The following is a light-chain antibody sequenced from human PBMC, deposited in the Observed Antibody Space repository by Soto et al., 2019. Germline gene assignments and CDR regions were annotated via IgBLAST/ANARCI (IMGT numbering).Light chain of an antibody. V-gene: IGLV4-69*01. CDR2: VNSDGSH. CDR3: QTWGTGIQV. J-gene: IGLJ3*02. Sequence: QSVLTQSPSISASLGASVNLTCTLSSGHTNYAIAWHQQQPKKGPRFLMKVNSDGSHNRGDGIPDRFSGSSSGAERFLIVSSHQSEDEADYYCQTWGTGIQVFVGGTKLTVL. CDR1: SGHTNYA.